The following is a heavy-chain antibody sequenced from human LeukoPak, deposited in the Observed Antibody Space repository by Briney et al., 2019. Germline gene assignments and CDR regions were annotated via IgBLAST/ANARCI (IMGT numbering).Heavy chain of an antibody. CDR3: ARDRIQLWPDGIGY. V-gene: IGHV3-74*01. CDR2: INSDGSST. J-gene: IGHJ4*02. D-gene: IGHD5-18*01. Sequence: GGSLRLSCAASGFTFSSYGMHWVRQAPGKGLVWVSRINSDGSSTSYADSVKGRFTISRDNAKNTLYLQMNSLRAEDTAVYYCARDRIQLWPDGIGYWGQGTLVTVSS. CDR1: GFTFSSYG.